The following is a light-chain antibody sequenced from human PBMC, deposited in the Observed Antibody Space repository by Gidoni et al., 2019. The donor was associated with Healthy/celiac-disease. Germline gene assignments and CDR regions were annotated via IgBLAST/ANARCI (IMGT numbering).Light chain of an antibody. J-gene: IGKJ1*01. CDR2: GAS. CDR1: QAIRND. Sequence: DIQMTQSPSSLSASVGDRVTITCRASQAIRNDLAWYQHKPGSPPKRLMYGASTLQRGVPSRFSGTGSETEFTLTISSLQPEDFAVYYCLHHNSFPRTFGQGTKVEIK. V-gene: IGKV1-17*01. CDR3: LHHNSFPRT.